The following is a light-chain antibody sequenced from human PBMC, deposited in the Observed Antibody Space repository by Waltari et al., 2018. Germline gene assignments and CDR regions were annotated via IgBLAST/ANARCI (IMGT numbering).Light chain of an antibody. CDR2: SAS. CDR3: QETYTPPWT. J-gene: IGKJ1*01. CDR1: QSVSTP. V-gene: IGKV1-39*01. Sequence: IQMTQSPLSLSASVGDRVTVTCRASQSVSTPLNWYQHKPGKAPELLVYSASFLETGVPSRFSAGGSGTDFNFTITAVQPEDFATYYCQETYTPPWTFGPGTRLEIK.